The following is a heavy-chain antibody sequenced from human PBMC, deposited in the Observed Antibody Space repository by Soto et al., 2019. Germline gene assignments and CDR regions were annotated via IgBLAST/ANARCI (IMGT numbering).Heavy chain of an antibody. CDR1: GGSISSGGYS. J-gene: IGHJ3*02. V-gene: IGHV4-30-2*01. D-gene: IGHD3-22*01. CDR3: ARGDYSNSSDAFDI. CDR2: IYHSGST. Sequence: QLQLQESGSGLVKPSQTLSLTCAVSGGSISSGGYSWSWIRQPPGKGLEWIGYIYHSGSTYYNPSLKSRVTISVARAKNQFSLKLSSATAADTAVYYWARGDYSNSSDAFDIWGQGTMVTVSS.